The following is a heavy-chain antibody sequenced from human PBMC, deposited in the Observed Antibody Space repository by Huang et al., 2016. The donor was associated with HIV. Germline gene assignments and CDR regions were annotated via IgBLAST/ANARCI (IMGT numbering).Heavy chain of an antibody. D-gene: IGHD6-19*01. V-gene: IGHV5-51*01. Sequence: EVQLVQSGGEVKTPGESLKISCKGSGYNFISHWIAWVSQMPGEGLEWMGVIYPDDADTRYSPSFQGQFTMSADRSISTAYLQWGSLKASDTAMYYCARGYGNGWAFFDHWGQGVLVTVSS. J-gene: IGHJ4*02. CDR3: ARGYGNGWAFFDH. CDR1: GYNFISHW. CDR2: IYPDDADT.